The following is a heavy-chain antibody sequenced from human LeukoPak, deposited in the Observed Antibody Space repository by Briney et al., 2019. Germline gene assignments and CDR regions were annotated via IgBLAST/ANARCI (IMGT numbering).Heavy chain of an antibody. CDR2: IYSSGTT. CDR3: ATRIHLEHFYH. J-gene: IGHJ1*01. D-gene: IGHD2/OR15-2a*01. V-gene: IGHV4-39*01. CDR1: GGSISRSSYY. Sequence: SETLSLTCTVSGGSISRSSYYWGWIRQPPEKGLEWIGNIYSSGTTYYNPSLKSRVTISVDTSKNQFSLRLTSVTAADTAVYYCATRIHLEHFYHWGQGNLVTVSS.